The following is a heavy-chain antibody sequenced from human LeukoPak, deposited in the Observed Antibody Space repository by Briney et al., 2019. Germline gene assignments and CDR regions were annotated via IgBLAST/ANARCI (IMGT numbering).Heavy chain of an antibody. J-gene: IGHJ4*02. CDR1: GFIFSTYP. V-gene: IGHV3-23*01. CDR3: AKENPVGGTNYFDY. D-gene: IGHD1-26*01. Sequence: GGSLRLSCAASGFIFSTYPMSWVRQAPGKGLEWVSAITGSGDSTFYADSVKGRCTISRDNSKNTLSLQMNTLRAEDTAVYYCAKENPVGGTNYFDYWGQGTLVAVSS. CDR2: ITGSGDST.